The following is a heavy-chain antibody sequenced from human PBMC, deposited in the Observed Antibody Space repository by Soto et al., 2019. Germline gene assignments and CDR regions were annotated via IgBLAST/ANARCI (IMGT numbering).Heavy chain of an antibody. CDR1: GGSVTSDEDY. CDR2: ISNSGST. V-gene: IGHV4-30-4*01. D-gene: IGHD5-18*01. Sequence: PSETLSLTCTVSGGSVTSDEDYWTWIRQSPGKGLEWIGYISNSGSTGYNPSLKTRLSMSVDRSKNQFTLGLTSVTAADTAVYCCATESGSTYGYFDHWGQGTQVAVSS. CDR3: ATESGSTYGYFDH. J-gene: IGHJ4*02.